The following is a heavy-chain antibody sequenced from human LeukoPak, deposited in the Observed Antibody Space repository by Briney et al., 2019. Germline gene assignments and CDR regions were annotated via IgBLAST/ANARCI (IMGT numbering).Heavy chain of an antibody. CDR1: GGSISSGSYY. Sequence: PSQTLSLTCTVSGGSISSGSYYWSWIRQPAGKGLEWIGRIYTSGSTNYNPSLKSRVTISVDTSKNQFSLKLSSVTAADTAVYYCARASGRQPPDWGQGTLVTVSS. J-gene: IGHJ4*02. V-gene: IGHV4-61*02. D-gene: IGHD2-15*01. CDR2: IYTSGST. CDR3: ARASGRQPPD.